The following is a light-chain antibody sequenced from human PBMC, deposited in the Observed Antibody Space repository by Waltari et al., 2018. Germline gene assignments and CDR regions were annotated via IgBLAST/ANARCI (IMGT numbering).Light chain of an antibody. CDR1: LGPVPSDGNTH. V-gene: IGKV2-30*02. J-gene: IGKJ2*01. Sequence: DVVMTQSPLSLHVTLGQPASISCKSSLGPVPSDGNTHLTWFQQRPGQSPRRLIYRVSNRDSGVPDRFSDSGSGTDFTLKSSRVEAEDVGVYYCMQGTHWPYTFGQGTKLDIK. CDR2: RVS. CDR3: MQGTHWPYT.